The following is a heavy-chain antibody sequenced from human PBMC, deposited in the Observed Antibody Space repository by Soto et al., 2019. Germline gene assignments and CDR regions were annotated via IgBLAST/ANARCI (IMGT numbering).Heavy chain of an antibody. D-gene: IGHD6-19*01. CDR2: ISYDGSNK. CDR3: AKDKDSSGWYRYFDY. J-gene: IGHJ4*02. V-gene: IGHV3-30*18. Sequence: QVQLVESGGAVAKPGGSLDPSWAALGFPFGSFACHWSGRPPGRGRGGGAVISYDGSNKYYADSVKGRFTISRDNSKNTLYLQMNSLRAEDTAVYYCAKDKDSSGWYRYFDYWGQGTLVTVSS. CDR1: GFPFGSFA.